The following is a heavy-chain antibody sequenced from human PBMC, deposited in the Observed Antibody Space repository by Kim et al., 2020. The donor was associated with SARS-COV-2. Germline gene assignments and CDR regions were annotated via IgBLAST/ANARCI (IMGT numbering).Heavy chain of an antibody. Sequence: GGSLRLSCAASGFTCSSYSMNWVRQAPGKGLEWVSSISSSSYIYYADSVKGRFTISRDNAKNSLYLQMNSLRAEDTAVYYCARDRSEITIFGVVRYGMDVWGQGTTVTVSS. J-gene: IGHJ6*02. D-gene: IGHD3-3*01. V-gene: IGHV3-21*01. CDR1: GFTCSSYS. CDR2: ISSSSYI. CDR3: ARDRSEITIFGVVRYGMDV.